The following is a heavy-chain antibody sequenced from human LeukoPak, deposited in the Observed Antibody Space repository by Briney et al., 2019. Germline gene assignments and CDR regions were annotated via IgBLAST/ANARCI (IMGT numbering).Heavy chain of an antibody. V-gene: IGHV3-48*02. CDR2: ISSSSGTI. CDR1: GFTFSTYT. J-gene: IGHJ4*02. Sequence: GGSLRLSCPASGFTFSTYTMNWVRQAPGKGLELVSSISSSSGTIYYADSVKGRFTISRDNAKNSLYLQMNSLRDEDTAVYYCARGRIVGATNFFDYWGQGTLVTVSS. CDR3: ARGRIVGATNFFDY. D-gene: IGHD1-26*01.